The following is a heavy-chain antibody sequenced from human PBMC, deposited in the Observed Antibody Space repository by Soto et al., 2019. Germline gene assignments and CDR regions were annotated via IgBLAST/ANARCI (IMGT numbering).Heavy chain of an antibody. CDR1: GGSFSGYY. J-gene: IGHJ5*02. CDR2: INHSGST. Sequence: QVHLQQWGAGLLKPSETLSLTCAVYGGSFSGYYWSWIRQPPGKGLEWIGEINHSGSTNYNPSLKXRXTXXVDTSKNQFSLKLSSVTAADTAVYYCARWGNNLDPWGQGILVTVSS. V-gene: IGHV4-34*01. D-gene: IGHD3-16*01. CDR3: ARWGNNLDP.